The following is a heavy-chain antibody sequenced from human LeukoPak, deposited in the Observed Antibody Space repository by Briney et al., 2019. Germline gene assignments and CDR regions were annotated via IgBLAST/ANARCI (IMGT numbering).Heavy chain of an antibody. Sequence: GGSLRLSCAASGFTFISYGMNWVRQAPGKGLEWVSSISSSSSYIYYADSVKGRFTISRDNAKNSLYLQMNSLRAEDTAVYYCARAHGGSYAAYYFDYWGQGTLVTVSS. J-gene: IGHJ4*02. D-gene: IGHD1-26*01. V-gene: IGHV3-21*01. CDR1: GFTFISYG. CDR3: ARAHGGSYAAYYFDY. CDR2: ISSSSSYI.